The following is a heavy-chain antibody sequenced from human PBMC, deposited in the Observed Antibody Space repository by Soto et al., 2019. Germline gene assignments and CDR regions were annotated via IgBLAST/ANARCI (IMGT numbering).Heavy chain of an antibody. V-gene: IGHV4-34*01. CDR3: ARSMFYSDGSNYSPFDY. Sequence: SETLSLTCTVSGGSLSSYYWSWIRQPPGKGLEWIGEINHSGSTNYNPSLKSRVTISIDTSKNQFSLKLSSVTAADTAVYYCARSMFYSDGSNYSPFDYWGQGTLVTVSS. CDR2: INHSGST. D-gene: IGHD3-22*01. J-gene: IGHJ4*02. CDR1: GGSLSSYY.